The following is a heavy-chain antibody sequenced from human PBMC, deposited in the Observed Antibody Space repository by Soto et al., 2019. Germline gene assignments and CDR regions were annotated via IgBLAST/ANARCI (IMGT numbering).Heavy chain of an antibody. Sequence: QVQLVQSGAEVKKPGASVKVSCKASGYTFISYGISWVRQAPGQGLEWMGWISVYSGNTNYAQKLQGRVTMTTDTSTSTAYMELRSLRSDETAVYDCARGGGHYYDSSGYYFDYWGQGTLVTVSS. D-gene: IGHD3-22*01. V-gene: IGHV1-18*01. CDR1: GYTFISYG. CDR2: ISVYSGNT. CDR3: ARGGGHYYDSSGYYFDY. J-gene: IGHJ4*02.